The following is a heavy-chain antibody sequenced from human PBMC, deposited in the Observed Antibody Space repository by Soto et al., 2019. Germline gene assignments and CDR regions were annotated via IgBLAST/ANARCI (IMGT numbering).Heavy chain of an antibody. CDR1: GYTFTSYD. D-gene: IGHD3-10*01. Sequence: ASVKVSCKASGYTFTSYDINWVRQATGQGLEWMGWMNPNSGNTGYAQKFQGRVTMTRNTSISTAYMELSSLRSEDTAVYYCAGFGGAGDYYYYYGIDVWAQGTTVTVSS. J-gene: IGHJ6*02. CDR3: AGFGGAGDYYYYYGIDV. CDR2: MNPNSGNT. V-gene: IGHV1-8*01.